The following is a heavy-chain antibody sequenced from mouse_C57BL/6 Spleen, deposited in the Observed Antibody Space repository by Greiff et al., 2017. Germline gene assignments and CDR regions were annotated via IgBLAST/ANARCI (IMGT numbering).Heavy chain of an antibody. J-gene: IGHJ1*03. D-gene: IGHD1-1*01. CDR2: IYPRSGNT. Sequence: QVQLQQSGAELARPGASVTLSCKASGYTFTSYGISWVKQRTGQGLEWIGEIYPRSGNTYYNEKFKGKVTLTADKSSSTAYMELRSLTSEDSAVYFCARGIGITTVVAHWYFDVWGKGTTVTVSS. CDR3: ARGIGITTVVAHWYFDV. CDR1: GYTFTSYG. V-gene: IGHV1-81*01.